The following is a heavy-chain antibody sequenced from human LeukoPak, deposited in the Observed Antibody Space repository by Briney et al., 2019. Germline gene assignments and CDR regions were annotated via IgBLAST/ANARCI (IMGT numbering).Heavy chain of an antibody. CDR2: INPNSGGT. CDR3: ARDPAAGGSSWSTYYYYYYMDV. V-gene: IGHV1-2*02. D-gene: IGHD6-13*01. CDR1: GYTFTGYY. J-gene: IGHJ6*03. Sequence: ASVKVSCKASGYTFTGYYMHWVRQAPGQGLEWMGWINPNSGGTNYARKFPGRVTMTRDTSISTAYMELSRLRSDDTAVYYCARDPAAGGSSWSTYYYYYYMDVWGKGTTVTVSS.